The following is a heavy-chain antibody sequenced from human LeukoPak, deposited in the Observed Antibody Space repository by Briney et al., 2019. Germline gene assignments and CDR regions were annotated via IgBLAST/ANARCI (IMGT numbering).Heavy chain of an antibody. CDR1: GFTFSDAW. J-gene: IGHJ4*02. D-gene: IGHD7-27*01. CDR2: IKRKTDAGTT. V-gene: IGHV3-15*07. CDR3: TTGNWGPY. Sequence: GGSLRLSCAASGFTFSDAWMNWVRQAPGKGLEWVGRIKRKTDAGTTGYAAPVKGRFTISREDSKNTLYLQMNSLKTEDTAVYYCTTGNWGPYWGQGTLVTVSS.